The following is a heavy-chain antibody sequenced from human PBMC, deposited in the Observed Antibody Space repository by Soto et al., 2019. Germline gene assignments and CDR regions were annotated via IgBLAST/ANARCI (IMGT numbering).Heavy chain of an antibody. Sequence: GGSLRLSCAASGFTFSSYAMSWVRQAPGKGLEWVSAISGSGGSTYYADSVKGRFTISRDNSKNTLYLQMNSLRAEDTAVYYCAKVVRTTVTTNAYYYYYYMDVWGKGTTVTVSS. CDR1: GFTFSSYA. V-gene: IGHV3-23*01. J-gene: IGHJ6*03. D-gene: IGHD4-17*01. CDR3: AKVVRTTVTTNAYYYYYYMDV. CDR2: ISGSGGST.